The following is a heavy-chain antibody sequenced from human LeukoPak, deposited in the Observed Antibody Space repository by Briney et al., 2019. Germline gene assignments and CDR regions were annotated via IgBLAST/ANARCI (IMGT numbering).Heavy chain of an antibody. CDR1: GFTFSGSA. D-gene: IGHD6-13*01. J-gene: IGHJ4*02. CDR3: TTQTGIAAAGTHPVDY. V-gene: IGHV3-73*01. Sequence: GGSLRLSCAASGFTFSGSAMHWVRQASGKGLEWVGRIRSKANSYATAYASSVKGRFTISRDDSKNTAYLQMNSLETEDTAVYYCTTQTGIAAAGTHPVDYWGQGTLVTVSS. CDR2: IRSKANSYAT.